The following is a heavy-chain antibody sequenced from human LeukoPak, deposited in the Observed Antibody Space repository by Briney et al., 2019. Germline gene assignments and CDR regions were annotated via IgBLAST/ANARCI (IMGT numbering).Heavy chain of an antibody. CDR2: ISSSSSTI. D-gene: IGHD3-22*01. CDR1: GFTFSSYS. CDR3: ARGKEREYYYDSSGYYYFDY. J-gene: IGHJ4*02. V-gene: IGHV3-48*04. Sequence: PGGSLRLSCAASGFTFSSYSMNWVRQAPGKGLEWVSYISSSSSTIYYADSVKGRFTISRDNAKNSLYLQMNSLRAEDTAVYYCARGKEREYYYDSSGYYYFDYWGQGTLVTVSS.